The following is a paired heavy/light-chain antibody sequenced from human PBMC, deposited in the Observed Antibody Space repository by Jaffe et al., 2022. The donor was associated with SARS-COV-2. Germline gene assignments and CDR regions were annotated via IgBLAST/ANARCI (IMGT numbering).Heavy chain of an antibody. CDR2: IWSDGNNK. D-gene: IGHD3-10*01. CDR3: ARGRASGYYYYGMDV. CDR1: GFTFSSYG. V-gene: IGHV3-33*01. J-gene: IGHJ6*02. Sequence: QAQLVESGGGVVQPGRSLRLSCAASGFTFSSYGMHWVRQAPGKGLEWVAVIWSDGNNKYHADSVKGRFTISRDNSKNTLYLQMNRLRAEDTAVYYCARGRASGYYYYGMDVWGQGTTVTVSS.
Light chain of an antibody. CDR3: MQALQTPWT. CDR1: QSLLHSNGYNY. Sequence: DIVMTQSPLSLPVTPGEPASISCRSSQSLLHSNGYNYLDWYLQKPGQSPQLLIYLGSNRASGVPDRFSGSGSGTDFTLKISRVEAEDVGLYYCMQALQTPWTFGQGTKVEIE. V-gene: IGKV2-28*01. CDR2: LGS. J-gene: IGKJ1*01.